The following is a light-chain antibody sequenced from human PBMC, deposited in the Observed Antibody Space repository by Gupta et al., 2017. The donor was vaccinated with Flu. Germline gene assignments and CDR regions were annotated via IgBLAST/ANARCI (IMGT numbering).Light chain of an antibody. J-gene: IGKJ4*01. CDR2: WAS. CDR3: QQYYSTPQLT. V-gene: IGKV4-1*01. CDR1: QSVLYSSNNENY. Sequence: KSSQSVLYSSNNENYLAWYQQKPGQPPKLLIYWASTRESGVPDRFSGSGSGTDFTLTISSLQAEDVAVYYCQQYYSTPQLTFGGGTKVEIK.